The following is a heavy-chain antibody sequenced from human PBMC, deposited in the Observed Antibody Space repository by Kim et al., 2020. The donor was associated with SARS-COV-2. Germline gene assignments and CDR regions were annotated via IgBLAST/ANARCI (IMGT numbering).Heavy chain of an antibody. V-gene: IGHV4-31*02. J-gene: IGHJ3*02. D-gene: IGHD3-10*01. CDR3: ARGDYYGSGSLNAFDI. Sequence: LTSRVTISMDTAENQFSLRLSSVTAADAAIYYCARGDYYGSGSLNAFDIWGQGTMVTVSS.